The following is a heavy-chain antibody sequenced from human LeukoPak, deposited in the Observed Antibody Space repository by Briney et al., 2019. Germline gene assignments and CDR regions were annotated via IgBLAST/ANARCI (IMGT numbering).Heavy chain of an antibody. J-gene: IGHJ4*02. V-gene: IGHV4-61*02. CDR3: ARDRGYYDSSGYYAYYFDC. CDR1: GGSISSGSYY. Sequence: PSQTLSLTCTVSGGSISSGSYYWSWIRQPAGKGLEWIGRIYTSGSTNYNPSLKSRVTISVDTSKNQFSLKLSSVTAADTAVYYCARDRGYYDSSGYYAYYFDCWGQGTLVTVSS. D-gene: IGHD3-22*01. CDR2: IYTSGST.